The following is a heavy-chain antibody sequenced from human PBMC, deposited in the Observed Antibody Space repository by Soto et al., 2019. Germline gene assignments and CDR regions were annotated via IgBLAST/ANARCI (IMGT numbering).Heavy chain of an antibody. CDR1: GYTFTSYD. D-gene: IGHD2-15*01. CDR2: MNPNSGNT. CDR3: ARRPSFCSGGSCYSHYYYYMGV. Sequence: ASVKVSCKASGYTFTSYDINWVRQATGQGLEWMGWMNPNSGNTGYAQKFQGRVTMTRNTSISTAYMELSSLRSEDTAVYYCARRPSFCSGGSCYSHYYYYMGVWGKGTTVTVSS. V-gene: IGHV1-8*01. J-gene: IGHJ6*03.